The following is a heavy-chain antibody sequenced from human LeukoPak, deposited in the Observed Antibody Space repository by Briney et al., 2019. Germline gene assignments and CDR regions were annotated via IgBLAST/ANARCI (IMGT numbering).Heavy chain of an antibody. Sequence: GGSLRLSCAASGFTFSNFPIHWVRQAPGKGLEYVSAISPNGRSTYYANSVKGRFTVSRDNSKNIVYLQMGSLRVDDMAVYYCAREAPGGLFRPDYWGQGTLVSVSS. CDR2: ISPNGRST. V-gene: IGHV3-64*01. D-gene: IGHD3-10*01. CDR3: AREAPGGLFRPDY. CDR1: GFTFSNFP. J-gene: IGHJ4*02.